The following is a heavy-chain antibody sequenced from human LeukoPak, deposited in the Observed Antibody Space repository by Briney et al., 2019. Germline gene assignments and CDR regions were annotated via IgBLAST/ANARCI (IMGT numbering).Heavy chain of an antibody. V-gene: IGHV4-59*01. CDR2: ISYSGSS. D-gene: IGHD6-6*01. J-gene: IGHJ4*02. CDR3: ASAMSIAARLQTIFDY. CDR1: GGSISSYY. Sequence: SETLSLTCTVSGGSISSYYWSWIRQPPGKGLQWIGYISYSGSSNYNPSLKSRVSISVDTSKNQFSLKLNSVTAADTAVYYCASAMSIAARLQTIFDYWGQGTLVTVSS.